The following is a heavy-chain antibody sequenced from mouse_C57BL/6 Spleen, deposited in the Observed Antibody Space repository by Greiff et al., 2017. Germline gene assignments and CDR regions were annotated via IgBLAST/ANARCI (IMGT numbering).Heavy chain of an antibody. D-gene: IGHD2-3*01. V-gene: IGHV1-69*01. CDR2: IDPSDSYT. Sequence: QVQLQQPGAELVMPGASVKLSCKASGYTFTSYWMHWVKQRPGQGLEWIGEIDPSDSYTKYNQKFKGKSTLTVDKSSSTAYLQLSSLTSEDSAVYYCARSDGYYADWFAYWGQGTLVTVSA. CDR3: ARSDGYYADWFAY. CDR1: GYTFTSYW. J-gene: IGHJ3*01.